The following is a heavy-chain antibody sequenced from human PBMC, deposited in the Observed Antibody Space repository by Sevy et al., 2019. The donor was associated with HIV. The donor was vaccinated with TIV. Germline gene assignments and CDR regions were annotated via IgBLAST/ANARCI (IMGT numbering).Heavy chain of an antibody. CDR3: SLNTRGSSGAFDY. V-gene: IGHV3-15*01. J-gene: IGHJ4*02. CDR1: GFTFSNAW. CDR2: IKSKTDGGTT. D-gene: IGHD3-22*01. Sequence: GGSLRLSCAASGFTFSNAWMSWVRQAPGKGLEWVGRIKSKTDGGTTDYAPPVEGRFTIARDDSKNTLYLQMNSLKNEDTAVYYCSLNTRGSSGAFDYWGQGALVTVSS.